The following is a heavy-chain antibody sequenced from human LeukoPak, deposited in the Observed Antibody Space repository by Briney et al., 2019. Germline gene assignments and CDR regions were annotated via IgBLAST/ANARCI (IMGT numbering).Heavy chain of an antibody. D-gene: IGHD3-22*01. CDR2: ISGSGGST. V-gene: IGHV3-23*01. CDR3: AKGPDSSGRTAGY. Sequence: PGGSLRLSCAASGFTFSSYAMSWVRQAPGKGLEWVSAISGSGGSTYYADSVKGRFTISRDNSKNTLYPQMNSLRAEDTAVYYCAKGPDSSGRTAGYWGQGTLVTVSS. J-gene: IGHJ4*02. CDR1: GFTFSSYA.